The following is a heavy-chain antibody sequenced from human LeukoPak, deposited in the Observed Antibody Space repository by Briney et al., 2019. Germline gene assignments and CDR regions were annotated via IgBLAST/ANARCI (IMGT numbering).Heavy chain of an antibody. CDR3: ARAARDGNWFDP. D-gene: IGHD1-26*01. CDR2: INPSGGST. J-gene: IGHJ5*02. Sequence: ASVKVSCKASGYTFTGYYMHWVRQAPGQGLEWMGIINPSGGSTSYAQKFQGRVTMTRDMSTSTVYMELSSLRSEDTAVYYCARAARDGNWFDPWGQGTLVTVSS. CDR1: GYTFTGYY. V-gene: IGHV1-46*01.